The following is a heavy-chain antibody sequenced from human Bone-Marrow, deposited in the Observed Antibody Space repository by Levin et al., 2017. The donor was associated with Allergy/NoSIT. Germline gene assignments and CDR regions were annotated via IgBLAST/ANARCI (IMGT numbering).Heavy chain of an antibody. V-gene: IGHV1-2*02. Sequence: ASVKVSCKASGYTFTGYYMHWVRQAPGQGLEWMGWINPNSGGTNYAQKFQGRVTMTRDTSISTAYMELSRLRSDDTAVYYCARDKAYDSSGYSLANWFDPWGQGTLVTVSS. CDR1: GYTFTGYY. D-gene: IGHD3-22*01. CDR3: ARDKAYDSSGYSLANWFDP. J-gene: IGHJ5*02. CDR2: INPNSGGT.